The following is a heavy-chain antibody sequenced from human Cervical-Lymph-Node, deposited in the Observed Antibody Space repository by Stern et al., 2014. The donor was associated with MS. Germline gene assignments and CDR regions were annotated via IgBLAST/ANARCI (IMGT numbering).Heavy chain of an antibody. D-gene: IGHD2-15*01. CDR3: ARGRPGTTRTYVGGFDC. CDR2: IYYSGTT. J-gene: IGHJ4*02. CDR1: GDTITTGGYY. Sequence: VQLVESGPGLVKPSETLSLTCRVSGDTITTGGYYWSWIRQHPGKGLEXIGYIYYSGTTYSNPSLESRVTVSVDTSKNQFSLRLTSVTAADTAIYYCARGRPGTTRTYVGGFDCWGQGTLVTVSS. V-gene: IGHV4-31*03.